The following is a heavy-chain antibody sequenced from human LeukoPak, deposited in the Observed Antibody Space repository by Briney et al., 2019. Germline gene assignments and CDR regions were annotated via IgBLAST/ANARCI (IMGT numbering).Heavy chain of an antibody. D-gene: IGHD6-6*01. CDR1: GDSIRDYY. Sequence: SETLSLTCSVSGDSIRDYYWSWVRQPPGKGLEFIGYTYYSGSTNCNPSLKSRVTMSVDTSKKQFSLKLSSVTAADTAVYYCARHKVDKYSSSSRYFDYWGQGTLVTVSS. CDR3: ARHKVDKYSSSSRYFDY. CDR2: TYYSGST. V-gene: IGHV4-59*08. J-gene: IGHJ4*02.